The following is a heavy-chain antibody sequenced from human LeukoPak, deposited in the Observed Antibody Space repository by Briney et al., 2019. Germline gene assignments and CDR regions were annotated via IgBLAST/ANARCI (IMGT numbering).Heavy chain of an antibody. V-gene: IGHV1-18*01. J-gene: IGHJ5*02. D-gene: IGHD3-3*01. CDR3: ARITYDFWSGYYMPDDP. Sequence: SVKVSCXASGYTFTNYGISWVRQAPGQGLEWMGWISIYNGNTDYAQKLRGRVTMTTDTSTSTAYMELRSLRSDDTAVYYCARITYDFWSGYYMPDDPWGQGTLVTVSS. CDR2: ISIYNGNT. CDR1: GYTFTNYG.